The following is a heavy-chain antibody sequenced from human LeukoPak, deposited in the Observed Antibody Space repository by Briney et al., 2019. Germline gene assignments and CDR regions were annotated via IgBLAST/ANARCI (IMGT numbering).Heavy chain of an antibody. J-gene: IGHJ2*01. Sequence: GGSLRLSCAASGFTFSGSAMHWVRQASGKGLEWVGRIRSKTNNYATAYAASVKGRFTLSRDDSKNTAYLQMNSLKTEDTAVYYCTRHKDGYQTGDWYFDLWGRGTLVTVSS. V-gene: IGHV3-73*01. CDR3: TRHKDGYQTGDWYFDL. D-gene: IGHD5-18*01. CDR2: IRSKTNNYAT. CDR1: GFTFSGSA.